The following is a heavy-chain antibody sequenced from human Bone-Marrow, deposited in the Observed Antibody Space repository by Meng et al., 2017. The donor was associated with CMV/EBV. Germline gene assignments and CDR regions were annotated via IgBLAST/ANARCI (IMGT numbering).Heavy chain of an antibody. CDR2: IKKDGSEK. Sequence: LSLTCAASGFTFISYSMTWVRQTPGKGLEWVASIKKDGSEKYYVDSVKGRFTISRDNAETLLYLKMNSLRAEDTAIYYCARVLRVPASTKMLLDYWGQGTLVTVSS. J-gene: IGHJ4*02. CDR3: ARVLRVPASTKMLLDY. D-gene: IGHD2-2*01. V-gene: IGHV3-7*01. CDR1: GFTFISYS.